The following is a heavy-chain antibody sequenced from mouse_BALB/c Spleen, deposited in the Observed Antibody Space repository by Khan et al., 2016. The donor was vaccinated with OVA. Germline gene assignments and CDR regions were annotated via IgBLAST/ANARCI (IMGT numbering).Heavy chain of an antibody. CDR2: ISPSGST. V-gene: IGHV3-2*02. D-gene: IGHD2-14*01. CDR1: GYSITSDYA. Sequence: EVQLQESGPGLVKPSQSLSLTCTVTGYSITSDYAWNWIRQFPGNKLGWMGYISPSGSTNYNPALKNRISITRDTSKNQFFLQLNSVTTEDTATNDCARAGSRYRYAMDYWGQGTSVTVSS. CDR3: ARAGSRYRYAMDY. J-gene: IGHJ4*01.